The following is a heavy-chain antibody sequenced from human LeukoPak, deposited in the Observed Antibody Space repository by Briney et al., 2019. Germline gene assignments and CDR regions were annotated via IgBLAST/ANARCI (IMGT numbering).Heavy chain of an antibody. V-gene: IGHV4-59*08. D-gene: IGHD3-10*01. CDR2: IYYSGST. CDR1: GGSMSNYY. Sequence: SETLSLTCTVSGGSMSNYYWTWMRQPPGKGLEWVGYIYYSGSTNYNPSLKSRVTISVDTSKNQFSLKLSSVTAADTAVYYCARLRDFGSGTYYNDCWGQGTLVTVYS. J-gene: IGHJ4*02. CDR3: ARLRDFGSGTYYNDC.